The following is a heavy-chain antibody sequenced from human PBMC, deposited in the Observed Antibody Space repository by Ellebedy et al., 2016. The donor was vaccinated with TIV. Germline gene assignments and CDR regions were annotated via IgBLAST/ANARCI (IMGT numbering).Heavy chain of an antibody. Sequence: GESLKISCAASGFSFSAYSINWVRQAPGKGLEWISHISSSSSTIYYADSVKGRFTISRDNVKNSLYLQMNSLRDEDTAVYYCATLGPYGYNSGRNYYYWGMDVWGQGTTVTVSS. J-gene: IGHJ6*02. CDR1: GFSFSAYS. D-gene: IGHD5-18*01. CDR3: ATLGPYGYNSGRNYYYWGMDV. V-gene: IGHV3-48*02. CDR2: ISSSSSTI.